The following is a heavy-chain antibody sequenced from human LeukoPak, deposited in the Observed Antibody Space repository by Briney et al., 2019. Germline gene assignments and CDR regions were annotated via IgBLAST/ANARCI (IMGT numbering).Heavy chain of an antibody. CDR2: IYYSGST. D-gene: IGHD6-6*01. Sequence: PSETLSLTCTVSGGSISSYYWSWIRQPPGKGLEWIGYIYYSGSTNCNPSLKSRVTISVDTSKNQFSLKLSSVTAADTAVYYCARDKEYSHGHFDYWGQGTLVTVSS. J-gene: IGHJ4*02. CDR1: GGSISSYY. CDR3: ARDKEYSHGHFDY. V-gene: IGHV4-59*01.